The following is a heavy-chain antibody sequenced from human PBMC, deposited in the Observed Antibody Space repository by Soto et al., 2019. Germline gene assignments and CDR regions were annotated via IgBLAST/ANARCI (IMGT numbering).Heavy chain of an antibody. Sequence: LRLSCAASGFTFGSYGMNWVRQAPGKGLEWVSSISSSSSYIYYADSVKGRFTISRDNAKNSLYLQMNSLRAEDTAVYYCARDRRFLEWLSQYYYYGLDVWGQGTTVTVSS. CDR1: GFTFGSYG. D-gene: IGHD3-3*01. V-gene: IGHV3-21*01. CDR3: ARDRRFLEWLSQYYYYGLDV. J-gene: IGHJ6*02. CDR2: ISSSSSYI.